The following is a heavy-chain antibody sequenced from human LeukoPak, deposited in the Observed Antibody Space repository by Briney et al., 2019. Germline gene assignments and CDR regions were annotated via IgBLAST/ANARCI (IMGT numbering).Heavy chain of an antibody. D-gene: IGHD1-1*01. CDR1: GGTFSSYA. Sequence: VASVKVSCKASGGTFSSYAISWVRQAPGQGLEWMGGIIPIFGTANYAQKFQGRVTITTDESTSTAYMELSSLRSEDTAVYYCARGTAGTDDYWGQGTLVTVSS. V-gene: IGHV1-69*05. CDR2: IIPIFGTA. CDR3: ARGTAGTDDY. J-gene: IGHJ4*02.